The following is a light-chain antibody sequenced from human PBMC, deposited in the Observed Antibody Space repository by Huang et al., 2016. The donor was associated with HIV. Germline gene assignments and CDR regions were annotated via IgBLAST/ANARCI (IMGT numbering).Light chain of an antibody. Sequence: EIVMTQSPATLSASPGERATLSCRASQSVSSNLAWYQQNPGQAPRLLIYGASTRATDIPARFSGSGSGTEFTLTISSLQSEDFAVYYCQHYASWPWFTFGQGTKLEIK. CDR2: GAS. V-gene: IGKV3-15*01. CDR3: QHYASWPWFT. CDR1: QSVSSN. J-gene: IGKJ2*01.